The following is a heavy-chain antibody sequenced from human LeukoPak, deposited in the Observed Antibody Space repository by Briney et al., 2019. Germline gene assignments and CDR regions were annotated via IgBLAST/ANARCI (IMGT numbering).Heavy chain of an antibody. J-gene: IGHJ4*02. CDR3: ARDEGSYGYLSDGRLVR. CDR1: GYTFSSYY. V-gene: IGHV1-46*01. Sequence: ASVTVSCKASGYTFSSYYMHWVRQAPGQGLEWMGIINPSVGSTSYDKKFQGRGTITRDTSTSTVYMELSSLGSEDTAVHYCARDEGSYGYLSDGRLVRWGQGTLVTVSS. CDR2: INPSVGST. D-gene: IGHD5-18*01.